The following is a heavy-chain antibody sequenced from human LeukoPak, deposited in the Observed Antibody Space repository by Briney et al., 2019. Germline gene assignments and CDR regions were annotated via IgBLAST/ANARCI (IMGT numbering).Heavy chain of an antibody. CDR2: IYSGGRT. J-gene: IGHJ6*02. D-gene: IGHD3-10*01. V-gene: IGHV3-53*01. CDR1: GLTSRSNY. Sequence: GGSLRLSCVASGLTSRSNYMSWVRQAPGKGLEWVSVIYSGGRTYYADAVKGRFTMSRDNSKNTVYLQMNSLTAEDTAVYYCARDFETGGYYYYGMDVWGQGTTVTV. CDR3: ARDFETGGYYYYGMDV.